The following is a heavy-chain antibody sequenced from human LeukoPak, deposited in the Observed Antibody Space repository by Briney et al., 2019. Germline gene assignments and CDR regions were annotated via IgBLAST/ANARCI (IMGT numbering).Heavy chain of an antibody. Sequence: SETLSLTCAVYGGSFSGYYWSWIRQPPGKGLEWIGEINHSGSTNYNPSLKSRVTISVDTSKNQFSLKLSSVTAADTAVYYCARLRGTFYYYTDVWGKGTTVTISS. V-gene: IGHV4-34*01. D-gene: IGHD1-1*01. CDR2: INHSGST. CDR3: ARLRGTFYYYTDV. CDR1: GGSFSGYY. J-gene: IGHJ6*03.